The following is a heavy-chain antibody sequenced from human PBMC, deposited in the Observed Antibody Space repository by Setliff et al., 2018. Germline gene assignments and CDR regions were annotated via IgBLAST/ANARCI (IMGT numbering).Heavy chain of an antibody. D-gene: IGHD4-4*01. CDR2: IYYSGST. CDR1: GGSINSGSYY. V-gene: IGHV4-39*07. CDR3: ARDPLTTTVRHAFDI. Sequence: PSETLSLTCTVSGGSINSGSYYWGWIRQPPGKGLEWIGSIYYSGSTYYNPSLKSRVTISVDTSKNQFSLKLSSVTAADTAVYYCARDPLTTTVRHAFDIWGQGTMVTVSS. J-gene: IGHJ3*02.